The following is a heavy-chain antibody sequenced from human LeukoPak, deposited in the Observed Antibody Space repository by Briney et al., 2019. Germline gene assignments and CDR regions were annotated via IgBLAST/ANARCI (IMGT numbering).Heavy chain of an antibody. CDR3: ARAETN. V-gene: IGHV3-66*01. CDR2: IYSGGTT. Sequence: GGSLRLSCAASGFTVISNYMSGVRQAPGKGLEWVSIIYSGGTTYYADSVKGRFTISRDNSKNTLYLQMNSLRAEDTAVYYCARAETNWGQGTLVTVSS. J-gene: IGHJ4*02. CDR1: GFTVISNY. D-gene: IGHD1-1*01.